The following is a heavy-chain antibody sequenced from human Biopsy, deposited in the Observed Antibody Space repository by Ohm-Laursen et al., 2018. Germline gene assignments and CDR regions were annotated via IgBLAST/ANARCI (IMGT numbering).Heavy chain of an antibody. CDR2: ITPNNDNT. CDR1: GYSFTNYY. CDR3: ARGPRGLVAITATAYYFDF. Sequence: ASVKVSCKASGYSFTNYYLHWVRQAPGQGLQWMGRITPNNDNTIYAQQFQGRVTMTKDTSTSTVYMDLSSLTFDDSAVYYCARGPRGLVAITATAYYFDFWGQGNPVTVSS. D-gene: IGHD1-14*01. J-gene: IGHJ4*02. V-gene: IGHV1-46*01.